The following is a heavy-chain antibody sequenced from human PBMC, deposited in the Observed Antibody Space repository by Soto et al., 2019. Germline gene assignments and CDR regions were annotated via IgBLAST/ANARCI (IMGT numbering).Heavy chain of an antibody. V-gene: IGHV4-34*01. Sequence: SETLSLTCAVFGGPFSGYYWSWIRQPPGKGLEWIGEINHSGSTNYNPSLKSRVTISVDTSKNQFSLKLSSVTAADTAVYYCARVSGIYYYGMEVSGQGTTVTVSS. CDR2: INHSGST. CDR3: ARVSGIYYYGMEV. D-gene: IGHD3-10*01. J-gene: IGHJ6*02. CDR1: GGPFSGYY.